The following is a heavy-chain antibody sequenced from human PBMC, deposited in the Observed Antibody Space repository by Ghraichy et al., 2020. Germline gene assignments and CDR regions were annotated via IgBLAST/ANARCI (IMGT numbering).Heavy chain of an antibody. CDR1: GGTFSSYA. D-gene: IGHD3-10*01. CDR2: IIPIFGTA. CDR3: ARSIWFRELSSDYYYMDV. V-gene: IGHV1-69*13. Sequence: SVKVSCKASGGTFSSYAISWVRQAPGQGLEWMGGIIPIFGTANYAQKFQGRVTITADESTSTAYMELSSLRSEDTAVYYCARSIWFRELSSDYYYMDVWGKGTTVTVSS. J-gene: IGHJ6*03.